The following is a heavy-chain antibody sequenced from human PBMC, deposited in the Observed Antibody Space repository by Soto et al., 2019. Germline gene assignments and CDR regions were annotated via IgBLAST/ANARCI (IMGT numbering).Heavy chain of an antibody. Sequence: SETLSLTCTVSGGSVSSGSYYWSWIRQPPGKGLEWIGYIYYSGSTNYNPSLKSRVAISVDTSKNQFSLKLSSVTAADTAVYYCARGCITIFGVVFNPWGQGTLVTVSS. J-gene: IGHJ5*02. D-gene: IGHD3-3*01. CDR2: IYYSGST. V-gene: IGHV4-61*01. CDR1: GGSVSSGSYY. CDR3: ARGCITIFGVVFNP.